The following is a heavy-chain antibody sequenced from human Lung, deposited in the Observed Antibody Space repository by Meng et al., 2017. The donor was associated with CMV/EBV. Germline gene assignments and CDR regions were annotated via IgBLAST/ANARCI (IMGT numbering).Heavy chain of an antibody. CDR3: ARDDYGSGSYYNGAWFDP. Sequence: GEXXKISCAASGFTFSSYSMNWVRQAPGKGLEWVSSISSSSSYIYYADSVKGRFTISRDNAKNSLYLQMNSLRAEDMAVYYCARDDYGSGSYYNGAWFDPWGQGXLVTVSS. D-gene: IGHD3-10*01. J-gene: IGHJ5*02. CDR2: ISSSSSYI. V-gene: IGHV3-21*01. CDR1: GFTFSSYS.